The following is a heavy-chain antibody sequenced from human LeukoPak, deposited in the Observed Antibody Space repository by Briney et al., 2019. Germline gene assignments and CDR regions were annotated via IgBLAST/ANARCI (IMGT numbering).Heavy chain of an antibody. J-gene: IGHJ4*02. CDR1: GGTFSSYA. Sequence: GASVKVSCKASGGTFSSYAISWVRQAPGQGLEWMGGIIPIFGTANYAQKFQGRVTITADESTSTAYMELNSLRAEDTAVYYCAKDSSKTDYDILTGYWDYFDYWGQGTLVTVSS. D-gene: IGHD3-9*01. CDR2: IIPIFGTA. V-gene: IGHV1-69*13. CDR3: AKDSSKTDYDILTGYWDYFDY.